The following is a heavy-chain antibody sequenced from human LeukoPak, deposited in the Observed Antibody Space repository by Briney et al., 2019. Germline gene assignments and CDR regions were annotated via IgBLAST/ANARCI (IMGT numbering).Heavy chain of an antibody. J-gene: IGHJ4*02. V-gene: IGHV1-18*01. D-gene: IGHD5-18*01. CDR2: ISAYNGNT. CDR1: VYTFINYG. CDR3: ARDRVDTPYGGSYY. Sequence: ASVKVSCKASVYTFINYGISWVRQAPGQGLEWMGWISAYNGNTNYAQKLQGRVTMTTDTSTSTAYMELRSLRSDDTAVYYCARDRVDTPYGGSYYWGQGTLVTVSS.